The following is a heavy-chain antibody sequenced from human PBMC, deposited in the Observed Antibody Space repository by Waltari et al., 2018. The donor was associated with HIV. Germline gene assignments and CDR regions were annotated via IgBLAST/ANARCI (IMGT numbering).Heavy chain of an antibody. CDR2: IKQDGSEK. CDR3: AGRSPARRLNWFDP. V-gene: IGHV3-7*01. D-gene: IGHD2-8*01. Sequence: EVQLVESGGGLVQPGGSLRLSCAAAGFTLGRYWMSWVRQAPGKGLEWVANIKQDGSEKYYVDSMKGRFTISRDNAKNSLYLQINSLRAEDTAVYYCAGRSPARRLNWFDPWGQGTLVIVSS. CDR1: GFTLGRYW. J-gene: IGHJ5*02.